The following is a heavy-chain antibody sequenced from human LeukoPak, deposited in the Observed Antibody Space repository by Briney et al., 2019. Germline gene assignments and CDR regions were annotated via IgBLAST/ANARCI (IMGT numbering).Heavy chain of an antibody. CDR3: ARDNLFLRAFDI. CDR2: IYSGGST. J-gene: IGHJ3*02. D-gene: IGHD3-3*01. CDR1: GFTVSSNY. V-gene: IGHV3-53*01. Sequence: GGSLRLSCAASGFTVSSNYMSWVRQAPGKELEWVSVIYSGGSTYYADSVKGRFTISRDNSKNTLYLQMNSLGAEDTAVYYCARDNLFLRAFDIWGQGTMVTVSS.